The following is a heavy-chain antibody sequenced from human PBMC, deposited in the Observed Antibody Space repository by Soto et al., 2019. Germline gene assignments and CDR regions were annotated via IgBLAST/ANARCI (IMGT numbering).Heavy chain of an antibody. CDR2: FDPEDGET. V-gene: IGHV1-24*01. CDR3: ATEIPYYYDSSGLPPDHYGMDV. J-gene: IGHJ6*02. CDR1: GYTLTELS. Sequence: QVQLVQSGAEVKKPGASVKVSCKVSGYTLTELSMHWVRQAPGKGLEWMGGFDPEDGETIYAQKFQGRVTMTEDTSPDTAYVELSSWRSEETAVYYCATEIPYYYDSSGLPPDHYGMDVWGQGTTVTVSS. D-gene: IGHD3-22*01.